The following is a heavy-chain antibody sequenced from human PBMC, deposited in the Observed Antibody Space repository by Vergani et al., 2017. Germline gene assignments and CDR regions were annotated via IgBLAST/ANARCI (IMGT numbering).Heavy chain of an antibody. Sequence: VQLVESGGGLVKPGGSLRLSCAASGFTFSSYSMNWVRQAPGKGLEWVSSMSSSSSYIYYADSVKGRFTISRDNAKNSLYLQMNSLRAEDTAVYYCAKSLFPVAATGGYYYYGMDGGGQGTTVTVSS. V-gene: IGHV3-21*04. D-gene: IGHD6-19*01. CDR1: GFTFSSYS. CDR3: AKSLFPVAATGGYYYYGMDG. J-gene: IGHJ6*01. CDR2: MSSSSSYI.